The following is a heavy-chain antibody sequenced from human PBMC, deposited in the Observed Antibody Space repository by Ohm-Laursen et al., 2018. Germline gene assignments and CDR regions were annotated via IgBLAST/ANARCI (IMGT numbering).Heavy chain of an antibody. CDR2: VTGSGSST. V-gene: IGHV3-23*01. CDR3: ARYSSDRLYCYGMDV. CDR1: GFSFRSYA. J-gene: IGHJ6*02. Sequence: SLRLSCAASGFSFRSYAMSWVRQAPGKGLEWVSIVTGSGSSTYYTDSVKGRFTISRDNSKNTLSLQMSSLRAEDTAIYYCARYSSDRLYCYGMDVWGQGTTVTVSS. D-gene: IGHD6-19*01.